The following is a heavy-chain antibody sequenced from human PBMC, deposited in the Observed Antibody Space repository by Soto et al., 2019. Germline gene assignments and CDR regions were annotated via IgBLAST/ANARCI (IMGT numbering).Heavy chain of an antibody. CDR2: VYYTGST. CDR1: CASIRSTDYY. Sequence: SETLSLTCTVSCASIRSTDYYWSWIRQAPGKGLEWIGYVYYTGSTYYNPSLMSRLTISVDTSKNQFSLKLTSVTAAETAVYYCVRTAREGAVAPHWFDRWGQGTQVTVSS. J-gene: IGHJ5*02. V-gene: IGHV4-30-4*01. D-gene: IGHD6-19*01. CDR3: VRTAREGAVAPHWFDR.